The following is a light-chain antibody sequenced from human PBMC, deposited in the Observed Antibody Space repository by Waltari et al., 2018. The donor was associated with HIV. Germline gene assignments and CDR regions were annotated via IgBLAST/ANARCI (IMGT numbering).Light chain of an antibody. CDR2: AAS. J-gene: IGKJ3*01. Sequence: EVVLTQSPATLSLSPGERATLSCRASQSVSSFLAWYQQKPGQAPRLLIYAASTRATGIPARFSGSGSGTDFTLTISSLEPEDFALYFCQQRNHWPLTFGPGTRVDIK. CDR1: QSVSSF. V-gene: IGKV3-11*01. CDR3: QQRNHWPLT.